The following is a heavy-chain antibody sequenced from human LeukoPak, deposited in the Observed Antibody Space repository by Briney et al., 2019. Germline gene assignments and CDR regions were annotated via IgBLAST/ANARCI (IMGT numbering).Heavy chain of an antibody. CDR2: FDPEDGET. Sequence: ASVKVSCKVSGYTLTELSVHWVRQAPGKGLEWMGGFDPEDGETIYAQKFQGRVTMTEDTSTDTAYMELSSLRSEDTAVYYCAVRTPIVVVPAAVDYWGQGTLVTVSS. D-gene: IGHD2-2*01. CDR1: GYTLTELS. J-gene: IGHJ4*02. V-gene: IGHV1-24*01. CDR3: AVRTPIVVVPAAVDY.